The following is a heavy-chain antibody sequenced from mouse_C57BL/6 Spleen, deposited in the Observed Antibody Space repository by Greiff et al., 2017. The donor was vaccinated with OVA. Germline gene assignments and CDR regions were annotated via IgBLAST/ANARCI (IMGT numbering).Heavy chain of an antibody. CDR2: IDPANGNT. CDR1: GFNIKNTY. CDR3: AASYNGSSSCFAY. D-gene: IGHD1-1*01. Sequence: EVNVVESVAELVRPGASVKLSCTASGFNIKNTYMHWVKQRPEQGLEWIGRIDPANGNTKYAPKFQGKATITADTSSNTAYLLLISRTSEDTAIYYYAASYNGSSSCFAYWGQGTLVTVSA. V-gene: IGHV14-3*01. J-gene: IGHJ3*01.